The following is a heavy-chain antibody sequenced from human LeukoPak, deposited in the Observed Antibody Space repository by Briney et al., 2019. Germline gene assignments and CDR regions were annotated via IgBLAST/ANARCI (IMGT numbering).Heavy chain of an antibody. J-gene: IGHJ4*02. D-gene: IGHD2-15*01. CDR1: GFTFSSNW. CDR2: IWQDGSDK. V-gene: IGHV3-7*01. CDR3: ARDRDCGDGGCYPHFDY. Sequence: AGGSLRLSCAASGFTFSSNWMSWVRQAPGKGLEWVANIWQDGSDKYYMDSVKGRFTISRDNAKNSLSLQMNSLRVEDTAVYYCARDRDCGDGGCYPHFDYWGQGVRVTVSS.